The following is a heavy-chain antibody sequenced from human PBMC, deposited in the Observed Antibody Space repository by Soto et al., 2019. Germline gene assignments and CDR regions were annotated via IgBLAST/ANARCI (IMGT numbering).Heavy chain of an antibody. CDR2: INSDGSST. CDR3: AKDKDDFWSNYMDV. D-gene: IGHD3-3*01. CDR1: GFTFSTYW. Sequence: GGSLRLSCAASGFTFSTYWMHWVRQAPGKGLVWVSRINSDGSSTSYADSVKGRFTISRDNAKNTLYLQMNSLRAEDTALYYCAKDKDDFWSNYMDVWGKGTTVTVSS. V-gene: IGHV3-74*01. J-gene: IGHJ6*03.